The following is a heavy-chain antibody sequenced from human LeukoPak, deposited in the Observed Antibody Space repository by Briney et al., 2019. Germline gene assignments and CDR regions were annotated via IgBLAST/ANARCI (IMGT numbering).Heavy chain of an antibody. V-gene: IGHV4-59*12. CDR1: GGSISSYS. CDR2: IHYSGST. D-gene: IGHD5-24*01. Sequence: SETLSLTCTVSGGSISSYSWSWIRQPPGKGLEWIGYIHYSGSTNYNPSLKSRVILSVDTSRNQFSLKLRPVTAADTAVYYCARSRLHPIIFDYWGQGTLVTVSS. CDR3: ARSRLHPIIFDY. J-gene: IGHJ4*02.